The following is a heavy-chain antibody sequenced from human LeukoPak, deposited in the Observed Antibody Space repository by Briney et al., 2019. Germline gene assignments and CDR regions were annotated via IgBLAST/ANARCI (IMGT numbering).Heavy chain of an antibody. CDR3: ARAGSSSKQYYFDS. CDR1: GFTVNSNY. Sequence: QPGGSLRLSCAASGFTVNSNYMSWVRQAPGKGLEWVSVIYSDGSTYYADSVKGRFTISRDNPKNTLYLQMNSLRAEGTAVYYCARAGSSSKQYYFDSWGQGTLVTVSS. CDR2: IYSDGST. D-gene: IGHD6-13*01. V-gene: IGHV3-53*01. J-gene: IGHJ4*02.